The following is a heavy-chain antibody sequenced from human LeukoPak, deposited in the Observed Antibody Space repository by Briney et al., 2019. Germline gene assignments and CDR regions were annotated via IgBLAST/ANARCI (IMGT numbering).Heavy chain of an antibody. J-gene: IGHJ4*02. CDR1: GFTFSSYS. V-gene: IGHV3-66*01. Sequence: RPGGSLRLSCTASGFTFSSYSLNWVRQAPGKGLEWVSVIYSGGSTYYADSVKGRFTISRDNAKNSLYLQMNSLRAEDTAVYYCARGEARQGYYFDYWGQGTLVTVSS. D-gene: IGHD1-26*01. CDR3: ARGEARQGYYFDY. CDR2: IYSGGST.